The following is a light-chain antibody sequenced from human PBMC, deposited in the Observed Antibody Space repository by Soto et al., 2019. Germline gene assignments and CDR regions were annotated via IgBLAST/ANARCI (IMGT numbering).Light chain of an antibody. CDR3: LQALKAPFT. J-gene: IGKJ4*01. V-gene: IGKV2-28*01. Sequence: DPVMTQSPLSLPVTPGEPASISCRSSQSLLHSNGYNYLDWYLQKPGQSPQLLIYLGSNRASGVAERFSGGGSGTDFTLKISRVEAEDVGVYYCLQALKAPFTFGGGTKVEIK. CDR2: LGS. CDR1: QSLLHSNGYNY.